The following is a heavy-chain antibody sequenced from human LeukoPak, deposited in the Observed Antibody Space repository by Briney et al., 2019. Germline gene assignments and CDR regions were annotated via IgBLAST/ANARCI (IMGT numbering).Heavy chain of an antibody. Sequence: PGRSLRLSCAASGFTFDGYGMYWVRQAPGKGLEGVSGITWNSDDMAYADSVKGRFTTSRDNAKNCLYLQMNSLRVEDTALYYCTKVTDWRTGFDYWGQGTLVTVSS. CDR1: GFTFDGYG. CDR2: ITWNSDDM. V-gene: IGHV3-9*01. CDR3: TKVTDWRTGFDY. D-gene: IGHD3-9*01. J-gene: IGHJ4*02.